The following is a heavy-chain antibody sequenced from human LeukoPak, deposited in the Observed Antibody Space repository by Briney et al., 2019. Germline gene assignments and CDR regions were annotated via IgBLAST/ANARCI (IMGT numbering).Heavy chain of an antibody. D-gene: IGHD6-6*01. CDR3: ARTAARRFDY. CDR1: GYTFPSYF. CDR2: INPTGGST. V-gene: IGHV1-46*01. J-gene: IGHJ4*02. Sequence: ASVKVSCEASGYTFPSYFMHWVRQALGQGLEWMGIINPTGGSTTYAQKFQGRVTMTRDTSTSTVYMELSSLRSDDTAVYYCARTAARRFDYWGQGTLVTVSS.